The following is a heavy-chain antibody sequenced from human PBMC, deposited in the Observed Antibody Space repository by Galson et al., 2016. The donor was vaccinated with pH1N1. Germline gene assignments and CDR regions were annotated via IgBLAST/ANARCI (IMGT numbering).Heavy chain of an antibody. V-gene: IGHV2-5*05. CDR2: IYWDDGK. D-gene: IGHD4-17*01. J-gene: IGHJ4*02. CDR1: GFSLSTSGVG. Sequence: PALVKPTQTLTLTCTFSGFSLSTSGVGVGWIRQPPGKALECLALIYWDDGKRYGPSLKSRLTITKDTSKNQVVLTMTKMDPVDTATDYCAQKSYGDYVGGFDYWGQGTLVTVSS. CDR3: AQKSYGDYVGGFDY.